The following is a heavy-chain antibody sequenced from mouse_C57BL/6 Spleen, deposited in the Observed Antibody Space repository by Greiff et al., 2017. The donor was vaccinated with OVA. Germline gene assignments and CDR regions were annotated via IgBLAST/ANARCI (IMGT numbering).Heavy chain of an antibody. D-gene: IGHD2-5*01. V-gene: IGHV3-1*01. Sequence: EVQLVESGPGMVKPSQSLSLTCTVTGYSITSGYDWHWIRHFPGNKLEWMGYISYSGSTNYNPSLKSRISITHDTSKNHFFLKLNSVTTEDTATYYCATAYYSNYLFAYWGQGTLVTVSA. CDR2: ISYSGST. CDR3: ATAYYSNYLFAY. J-gene: IGHJ3*01. CDR1: GYSITSGYD.